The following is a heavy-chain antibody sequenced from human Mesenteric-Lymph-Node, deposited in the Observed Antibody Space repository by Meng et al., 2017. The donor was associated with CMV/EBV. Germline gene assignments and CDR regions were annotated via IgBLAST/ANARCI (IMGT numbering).Heavy chain of an antibody. CDR1: GGSISSYC. Sequence: SETLSLTCSVSGGSISSYCWSWIRQPPGKGPEWIGYIYYSGSPHYNPSLKSRVTISVDTSKNQLSLKLRSVTAADTAVYYCACLDSSNNYAVRWFDPWGQGTLVTVSS. D-gene: IGHD4-11*01. J-gene: IGHJ5*02. CDR3: ACLDSSNNYAVRWFDP. V-gene: IGHV4-59*01. CDR2: IYYSGSP.